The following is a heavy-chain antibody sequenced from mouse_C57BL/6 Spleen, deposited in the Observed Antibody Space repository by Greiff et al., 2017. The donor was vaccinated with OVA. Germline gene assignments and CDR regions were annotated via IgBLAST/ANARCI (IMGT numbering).Heavy chain of an antibody. D-gene: IGHD3-2*02. CDR2: IDPSDSYT. J-gene: IGHJ3*01. CDR3: ARALDSSGFLFAY. CDR1: GYTFTSYW. Sequence: QVQLQQPGAELVMPGASVKLSCKASGYTFTSYWMHWVKQRPGQGLEWIGEIDPSDSYTNYNQKFKGKATLTADKSSSTAYMQLRSLTSEDSAVYYCARALDSSGFLFAYWGQGTLVTVSA. V-gene: IGHV1-69*01.